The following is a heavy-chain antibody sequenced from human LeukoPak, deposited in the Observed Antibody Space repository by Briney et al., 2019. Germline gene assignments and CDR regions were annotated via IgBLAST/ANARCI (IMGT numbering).Heavy chain of an antibody. Sequence: ASVKVSCKASGYTFTGYYMHWVRQAPGQGLEWMGWINPNSGGTNYAQKFQGRVTMTRDTSISTTYMELSSLRSEDTAVYYCARFGSQYDYVWGSYRVYYFDYWGQGTLVTVSS. J-gene: IGHJ4*02. V-gene: IGHV1-2*02. CDR1: GYTFTGYY. CDR3: ARFGSQYDYVWGSYRVYYFDY. D-gene: IGHD3-16*02. CDR2: INPNSGGT.